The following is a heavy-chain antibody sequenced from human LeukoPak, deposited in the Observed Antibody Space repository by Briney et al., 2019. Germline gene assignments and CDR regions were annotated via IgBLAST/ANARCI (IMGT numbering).Heavy chain of an antibody. CDR3: ARDPNGDYIGAFDM. Sequence: GGSLRLSCTASGFTFSAYAMMWVRQAPGKGPEWVSAIRGGGGSAFYADSVKGRFTISRDNSKYTLFLQMNSLRAEDAAVYYCARDPNGDYIGAFDMWGPGTMVTVSS. CDR1: GFTFSAYA. V-gene: IGHV3-23*01. J-gene: IGHJ3*02. D-gene: IGHD4-17*01. CDR2: IRGGGGSA.